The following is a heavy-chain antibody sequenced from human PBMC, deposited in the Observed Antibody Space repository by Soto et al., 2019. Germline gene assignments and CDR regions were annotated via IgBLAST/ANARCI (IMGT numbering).Heavy chain of an antibody. J-gene: IGHJ5*02. Sequence: PSETLSLTCTVSGGSISSYYWSWIRQPPGKGLEWIGYSYYSGSTNYNPSLKSRGTISVDTAKNQFSLKLSSVTAADTAVYFCARRRGSDYGDYDDWLDPWGQGTLVTVPS. CDR2: SYYSGST. V-gene: IGHV4-59*08. D-gene: IGHD4-17*01. CDR1: GGSISSYY. CDR3: ARRRGSDYGDYDDWLDP.